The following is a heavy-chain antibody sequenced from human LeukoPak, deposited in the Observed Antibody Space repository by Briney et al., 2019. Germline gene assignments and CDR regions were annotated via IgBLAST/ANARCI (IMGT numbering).Heavy chain of an antibody. Sequence: GGSLRLSCAASGFTFSNAWMSWVRQAPGKGLEWVGRIKSKTDGGTTDYAAPVKGRFTISRDDSKNTLYLQMNSLKTEDTAVYYCTTVAYYDSSGYRDYWGQGTLVTVSS. CDR1: GFTFSNAW. J-gene: IGHJ4*02. CDR2: IKSKTDGGTT. D-gene: IGHD3-22*01. CDR3: TTVAYYDSSGYRDY. V-gene: IGHV3-15*01.